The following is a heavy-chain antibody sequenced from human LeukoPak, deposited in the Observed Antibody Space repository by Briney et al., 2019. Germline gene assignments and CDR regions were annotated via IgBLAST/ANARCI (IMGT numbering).Heavy chain of an antibody. CDR1: GFTFDDYA. V-gene: IGHV3-9*01. CDR3: AKQYSGSYYSPLYFDY. CDR2: ISWNSGSI. Sequence: PGGSLRLSCAASGFTFDDYAMHWVRQAPGKGLEWVSSISWNSGSIGYADSVKGRFTISRDNAKTSLYLQMNSLRAEDTAFYYCAKQYSGSYYSPLYFDYWGQGTLATVSS. J-gene: IGHJ4*02. D-gene: IGHD1-26*01.